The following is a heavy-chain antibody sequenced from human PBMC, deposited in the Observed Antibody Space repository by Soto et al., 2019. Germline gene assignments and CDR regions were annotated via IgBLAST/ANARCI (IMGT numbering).Heavy chain of an antibody. J-gene: IGHJ4*02. Sequence: EVQLVESGVGLVKPGGSLRLSCAASGFTFTRYSMNWVRQAPGKGLEWVSSISSTTNYIDYEDSMKGRFTVSRDNAKNSVYLDMNSLSAEDTAVYYCARESEDLTSNFDYWGQGTLVTVSS. CDR2: ISSTTNYI. CDR3: ARESEDLTSNFDY. CDR1: GFTFTRYS. V-gene: IGHV3-21*01.